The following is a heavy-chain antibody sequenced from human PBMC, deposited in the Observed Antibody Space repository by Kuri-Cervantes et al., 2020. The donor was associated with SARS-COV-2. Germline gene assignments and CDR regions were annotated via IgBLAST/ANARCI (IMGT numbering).Heavy chain of an antibody. CDR2: ISAYNGDT. CDR3: ARDPNYDSSGYYGLTFDY. D-gene: IGHD3-22*01. CDR1: GYTFTSYG. V-gene: IGHV1-18*01. Sequence: GESLKISCKASGYTFTSYGISWVRQAPGQGLEWMGWISAYNGDTNYAQKLQGRVTMTTDTSTSTAYMELRSLRPDDTAVYYCARDPNYDSSGYYGLTFDYWGQGTLVTVS. J-gene: IGHJ4*02.